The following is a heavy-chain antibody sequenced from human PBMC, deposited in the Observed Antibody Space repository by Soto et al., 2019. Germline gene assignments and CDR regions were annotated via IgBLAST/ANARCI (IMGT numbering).Heavy chain of an antibody. D-gene: IGHD6-13*01. V-gene: IGHV3-23*01. CDR1: GFTFSNSV. Sequence: EVQLLESGGGLVQPGGSLRLSCAASGFTFSNSVMSWVRQAPGKGLEWVSVISGSGGSTYYADPLKGRFTFYRDNSKNSLYLQTNNLRAEDTAVYYCAKRAYSSSPLYCWGQGTLVTVSS. CDR3: AKRAYSSSPLYC. CDR2: ISGSGGST. J-gene: IGHJ4*02.